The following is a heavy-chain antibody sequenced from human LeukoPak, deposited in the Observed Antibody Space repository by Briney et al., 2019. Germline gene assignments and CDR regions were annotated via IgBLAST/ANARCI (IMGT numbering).Heavy chain of an antibody. CDR1: GFTFSSYA. V-gene: IGHV3-23*01. CDR3: ARGDRGLGYCSSTSCYTGGLFDY. Sequence: PGGSLRLSCAASGFTFSSYAMSWVRQAPGKGLEWVSAISGSGGSTYYADSVKGRFTISRDNAKNSLYLQMNSLRAEDTAVYYCARGDRGLGYCSSTSCYTGGLFDYWGQGTLVTVSS. D-gene: IGHD2-2*02. CDR2: ISGSGGST. J-gene: IGHJ4*02.